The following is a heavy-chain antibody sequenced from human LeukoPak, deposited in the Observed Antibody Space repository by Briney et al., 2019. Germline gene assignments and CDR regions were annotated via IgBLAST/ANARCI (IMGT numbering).Heavy chain of an antibody. Sequence: SGPTLVNPTQTLTLTCTFSGFSLSTSGVGVGWIRQPPGKALEWLALIYWDDDKRYSPSLKSTLTITQDTSKNQVVLTMTNMDPVDTATYYCAHRPGNLGCNWFDPWGQGTLVTVSS. CDR2: IYWDDDK. CDR1: GFSLSTSGVG. D-gene: IGHD4-23*01. V-gene: IGHV2-5*02. CDR3: AHRPGNLGCNWFDP. J-gene: IGHJ5*02.